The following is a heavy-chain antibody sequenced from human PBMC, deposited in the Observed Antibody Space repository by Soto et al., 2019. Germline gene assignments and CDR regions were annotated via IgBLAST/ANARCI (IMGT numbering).Heavy chain of an antibody. D-gene: IGHD1-1*01. Sequence: TFDTYCIHWVRQVPGKGLQWVALISYEGSNTYYADSVRGRFTISRDNSKNTLYLQMNTLRPEDTGVYYCARVTPGNNLYYFSGLDFWGQGTSVTVSS. CDR3: ARVTPGNNLYYFSGLDF. J-gene: IGHJ6*02. CDR1: TFDTYC. CDR2: ISYEGSNT. V-gene: IGHV3-30-3*01.